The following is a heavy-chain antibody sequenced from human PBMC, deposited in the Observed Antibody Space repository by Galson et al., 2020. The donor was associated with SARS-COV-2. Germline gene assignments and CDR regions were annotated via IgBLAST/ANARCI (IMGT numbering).Heavy chain of an antibody. CDR3: ARTPLGYCSTTSCHYPFDP. J-gene: IGHJ5*02. V-gene: IGHV3-21*01. CDR1: GFTFSDYT. D-gene: IGHD2-2*01. CDR2: ISHRSTYI. Sequence: GGSLRLSCAASGFTFSDYTINWVRQPPGKGLEWLSSISHRSTYIYSADSLKCRFIISRDNAKNSLYLQLNSLTVEDTAVYFCARTPLGYCSTTSCHYPFDPWGQGTLVTVSS.